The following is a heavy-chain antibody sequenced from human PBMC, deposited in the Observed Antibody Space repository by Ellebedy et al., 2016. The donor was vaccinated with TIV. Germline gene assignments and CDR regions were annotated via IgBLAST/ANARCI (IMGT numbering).Heavy chain of an antibody. CDR2: VNPGSGRT. D-gene: IGHD1-26*01. V-gene: IGHV1-46*01. CDR1: GFTFTSYY. Sequence: AASVKVSCKASGFTFTSYYIHWVRQAPGQGLEWMGRVNPGSGRTKFAPNFQGRLTMTRDTSTSEVYMEVRSLRSDDTAVYYCAREGASAGADYFDYWGQGTLVIVSS. CDR3: AREGASAGADYFDY. J-gene: IGHJ4*02.